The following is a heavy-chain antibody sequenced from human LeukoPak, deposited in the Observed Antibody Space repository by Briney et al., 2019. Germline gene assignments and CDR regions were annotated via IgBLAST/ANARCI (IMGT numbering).Heavy chain of an antibody. D-gene: IGHD5-18*01. CDR1: GGSISSYY. J-gene: IGHJ4*02. CDR3: ARDLLDTAMVPFDY. V-gene: IGHV4-4*07. Sequence: SETLSLTCTVSGGSISSYYWSWIRQPAGKGLEWIGRIYTSVSTNYNPSLKSRVTMSVDTSKNQFSLKLSSVTAADTAVYYCARDLLDTAMVPFDYWGQGTLVTVSS. CDR2: IYTSVST.